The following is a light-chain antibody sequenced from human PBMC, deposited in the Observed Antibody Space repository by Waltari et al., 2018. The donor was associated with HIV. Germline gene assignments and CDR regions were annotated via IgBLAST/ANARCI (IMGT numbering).Light chain of an antibody. V-gene: IGKV1-8*01. Sequence: AIRMTQSPSSFSASTGDKVTITCRASQDVSTYLSWYQQKPGNAPKRLIYTASTWQSGVPSRFSGSGSGTEFTLTINCLQREDFATYYCQQYYDYPRTFGQGTKVEIK. CDR3: QQYYDYPRT. J-gene: IGKJ1*01. CDR1: QDVSTY. CDR2: TAS.